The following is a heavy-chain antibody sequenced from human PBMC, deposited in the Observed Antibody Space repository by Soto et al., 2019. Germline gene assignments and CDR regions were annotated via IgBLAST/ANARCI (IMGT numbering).Heavy chain of an antibody. CDR2: IYYSGST. CDR3: ARDKLLTGYYQVEYYYGMDV. Sequence: QVQLQESGPGLVKPSQTLSLTCTVSGGSISSGGYYWSWIRQHPGKGLEWIGYIYYSGSTYYNPSLKSRVTLSVDTSKNQFSLTLSSVTAADTAVYYCARDKLLTGYYQVEYYYGMDVWGQGTTVTVSS. V-gene: IGHV4-31*03. J-gene: IGHJ6*02. CDR1: GGSISSGGYY. D-gene: IGHD3-9*01.